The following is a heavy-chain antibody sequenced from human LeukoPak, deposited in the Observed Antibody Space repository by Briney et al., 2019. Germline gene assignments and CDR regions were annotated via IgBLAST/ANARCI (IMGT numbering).Heavy chain of an antibody. V-gene: IGHV5-51*01. J-gene: IGHJ4*02. D-gene: IGHD5-12*01. CDR3: ARLVSYDSIGYYFDY. Sequence: GESLKISCKGSEYSFTSYWIGWVRQMPGKGLEWMGIIYPGDSDTRYSPSFQGQVTISADKSISTAYLQWSSLKASDTAMYYCARLVSYDSIGYYFDYWGQGTLVTVSS. CDR2: IYPGDSDT. CDR1: EYSFTSYW.